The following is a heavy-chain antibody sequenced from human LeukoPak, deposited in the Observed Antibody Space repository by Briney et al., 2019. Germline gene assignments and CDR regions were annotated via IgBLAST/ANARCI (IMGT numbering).Heavy chain of an antibody. CDR3: AKEGTRSHSQWAFDF. V-gene: IGHV3-48*01. D-gene: IGHD6-19*01. CDR1: GFSFSTYN. Sequence: GGSLRLSCAASGFSFSTYNMNWVRQAPGKGREWISFINSRSTTIYYADSVKGRFTISRDNARNSLDLQMNSLRVEDTAVYYCAKEGTRSHSQWAFDFWGQGTMVTVSS. CDR2: INSRSTTI. J-gene: IGHJ3*01.